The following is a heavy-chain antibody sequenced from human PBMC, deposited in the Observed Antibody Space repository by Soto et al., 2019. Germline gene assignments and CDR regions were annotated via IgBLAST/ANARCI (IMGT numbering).Heavy chain of an antibody. CDR1: GFTFDDYA. J-gene: IGHJ6*03. CDR3: AKSGFLWSGQGYYYMDV. CDR2: ISWNSGSI. V-gene: IGHV3-9*01. D-gene: IGHD3-3*01. Sequence: EVQLVESGGGLVQPGRSLRLSCAASGFTFDDYAMHWVRQAPGKGLEWVSGISWNSGSIGYADSVKGRFTISRDNAKNPLYLQMNSLRAEDTDLYYCAKSGFLWSGQGYYYMDVWGKGTTVTVSS.